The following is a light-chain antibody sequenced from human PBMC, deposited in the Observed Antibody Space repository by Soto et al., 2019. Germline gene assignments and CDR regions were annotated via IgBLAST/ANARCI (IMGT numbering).Light chain of an antibody. Sequence: DIQMTQSPSSLSASLRDRVTITCRAGQRISNFLNWYQQKPGKAPKLLIYGASTLQGGVPSRFSGSGSGTDFTLPISSLEPEDFATYYCQQSYNTPPTFGAGTKVEI. V-gene: IGKV1-39*01. CDR2: GAS. CDR1: QRISNF. J-gene: IGKJ4*01. CDR3: QQSYNTPPT.